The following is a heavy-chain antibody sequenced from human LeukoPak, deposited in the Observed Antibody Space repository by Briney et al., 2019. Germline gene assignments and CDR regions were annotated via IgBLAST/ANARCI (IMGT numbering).Heavy chain of an antibody. V-gene: IGHV3-7*01. CDR3: AREIIGGASFLDY. D-gene: IGHD1-26*01. CDR2: IRDDGSDK. CDR1: GFTFSNFW. Sequence: GGSLRLSCAASGFTFSNFWMMWVRQAPGKGLEWVANIRDDGSDKNYADSVKGRFTIFRDNVKNSMFLQMTSLRAEDTAFYYCAREIIGGASFLDYWGQGTPVTVSS. J-gene: IGHJ4*02.